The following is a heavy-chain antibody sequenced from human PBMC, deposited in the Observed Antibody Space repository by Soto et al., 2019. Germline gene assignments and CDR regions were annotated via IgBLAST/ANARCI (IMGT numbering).Heavy chain of an antibody. Sequence: QVQLVQSGAEVKKPGSSVKVSCKASGGTFSSYAISWVRQAPGQGLEWLGGIIPIFGTAHYAQKFQGRVKITGDESTSVAYMELSSMGSEDTAVYYCARPYDGYYYYGMDVWGEGTTVTVSS. V-gene: IGHV1-69*01. D-gene: IGHD2-8*01. CDR1: GGTFSSYA. CDR3: ARPYDGYYYYGMDV. J-gene: IGHJ6*01. CDR2: IIPIFGTA.